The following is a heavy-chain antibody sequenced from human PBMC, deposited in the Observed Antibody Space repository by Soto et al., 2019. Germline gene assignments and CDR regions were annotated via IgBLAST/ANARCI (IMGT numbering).Heavy chain of an antibody. D-gene: IGHD2-15*01. CDR3: ARVVAATLWFDP. CDR1: GGSISSGDYY. Sequence: LSLTCTVSGGSISSGDYYWSWIRQPPGKGLEWIEYIYYSGSTYYNPSLKSRVTISVDTSKNQFSLKLSSVTAADTAVYYCARVVAATLWFDPWGQGTLVTVSS. V-gene: IGHV4-30-4*01. CDR2: IYYSGST. J-gene: IGHJ5*02.